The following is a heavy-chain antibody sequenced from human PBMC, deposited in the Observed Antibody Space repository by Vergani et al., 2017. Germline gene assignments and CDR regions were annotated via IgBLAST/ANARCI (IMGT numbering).Heavy chain of an antibody. CDR1: GYSISSGYY. Sequence: QVQLQESGPGLVKPSETLSLTCTVSGYSISSGYYWGWIRQPPGKGLEWIGSIYHSGSTYYNPSLKSRDTISVDTSKNQFSLKLSSVTAADTAVYYCAREGRSYYYYYGMDVWGQGTTVTVSS. V-gene: IGHV4-38-2*02. CDR2: IYHSGST. D-gene: IGHD1-14*01. J-gene: IGHJ6*02. CDR3: AREGRSYYYYYGMDV.